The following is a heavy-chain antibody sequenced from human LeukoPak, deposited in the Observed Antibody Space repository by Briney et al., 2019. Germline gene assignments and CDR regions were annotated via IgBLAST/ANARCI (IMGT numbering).Heavy chain of an antibody. CDR2: INPSGGST. J-gene: IGHJ4*02. CDR1: GHTFTSYY. D-gene: IGHD1-20*01. V-gene: IGHV1-46*01. Sequence: ASVKVSCKASGHTFTSYYIHWVRQVPGQGLEWMGIINPSGGSTTYAQKFQGRVTMTRDTSTSTVYMELSSLRSEDTAVYYCARAYNWNDYFDYWGQGTLVTVSS. CDR3: ARAYNWNDYFDY.